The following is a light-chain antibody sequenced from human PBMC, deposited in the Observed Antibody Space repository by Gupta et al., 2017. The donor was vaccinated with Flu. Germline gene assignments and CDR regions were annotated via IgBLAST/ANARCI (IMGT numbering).Light chain of an antibody. V-gene: IGLV1-44*01. CDR2: SSN. Sequence: QPVVTQQPSVHGNPGERVTISCSGSSSTIGSHGLNGYQLVPGTSPKLLIYSSNQRPAGVPARFSGSESGPSASLAISCLQPEDEAEYFCSLWYDSLNGMLFGGGTKLTVL. CDR3: SLWYDSLNGML. CDR1: SSTIGSHG. J-gene: IGLJ2*01.